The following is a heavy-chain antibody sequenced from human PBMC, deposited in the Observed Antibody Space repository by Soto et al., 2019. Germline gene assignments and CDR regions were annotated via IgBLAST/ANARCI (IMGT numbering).Heavy chain of an antibody. CDR1: GYSFTSYW. CDR2: IYPGDSDT. CDR3: ARRYCSGGSCYYHDYGMDV. J-gene: IGHJ6*02. D-gene: IGHD2-15*01. Sequence: GESLKISCQGSGYSFTSYWIGWVRQMPGKGLEWMGIIYPGDSDTRYSPSFQGQVTISADKSISTAYLQWSSLKASDTAMYYCARRYCSGGSCYYHDYGMDVWGQGTTVTVSS. V-gene: IGHV5-51*01.